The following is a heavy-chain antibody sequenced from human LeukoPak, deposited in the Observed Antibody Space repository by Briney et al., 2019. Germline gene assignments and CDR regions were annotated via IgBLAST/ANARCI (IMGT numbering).Heavy chain of an antibody. CDR1: GGSISSYY. J-gene: IGHJ4*02. Sequence: SETLPLTCTVSGGSISSYYWSWLRQPPGKGLEWIGYIYYSGSTNYNPSLKSRVTISVDTSKNQFSLKLNSVTAADTAVYYCARGDYSSGYYYYFDYWGQGTLVTVSS. D-gene: IGHD3-22*01. V-gene: IGHV4-59*01. CDR3: ARGDYSSGYYYYFDY. CDR2: IYYSGST.